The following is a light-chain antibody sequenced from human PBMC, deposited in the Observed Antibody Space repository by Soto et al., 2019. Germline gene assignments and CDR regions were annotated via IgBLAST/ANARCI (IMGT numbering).Light chain of an antibody. V-gene: IGKV3-20*01. Sequence: ILLTPPPANLSLSLGENSTLSCRASQSVGSSLAWFQQKPGQAPRLLIYGASSRATGIPDRFSGSGSGTDFTLTISRLEPEDFAVYYCQQYGSSPPITFGQGTRLEI. CDR1: QSVGSS. J-gene: IGKJ5*01. CDR2: GAS. CDR3: QQYGSSPPIT.